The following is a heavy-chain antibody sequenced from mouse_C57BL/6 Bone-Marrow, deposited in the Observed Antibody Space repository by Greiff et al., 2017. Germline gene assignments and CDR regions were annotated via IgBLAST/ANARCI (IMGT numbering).Heavy chain of an antibody. Sequence: VHVKQSGAELVRPGASVKLSCTASGFNIKDDYMHWVKQRPEQGLEWIGWIDPENGDTEYASKFQGKATIPADTSSNTAYLQLSSLTSEDTAVYYCTTAVRAPFAYWGQGTLVTVSA. J-gene: IGHJ3*01. V-gene: IGHV14-4*01. CDR1: GFNIKDDY. CDR2: IDPENGDT. CDR3: TTAVRAPFAY. D-gene: IGHD3-3*01.